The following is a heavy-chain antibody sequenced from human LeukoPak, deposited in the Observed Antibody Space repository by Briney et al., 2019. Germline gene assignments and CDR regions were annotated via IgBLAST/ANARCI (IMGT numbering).Heavy chain of an antibody. J-gene: IGHJ4*02. D-gene: IGHD6-19*01. V-gene: IGHV4-4*02. Sequence: SETLSLTCAVSGGSISSSNWWSWVRQPPGKGLEWIGEIYHSGSTNYNPSLKSRVTISVDKSKNQFSLKLSSVTAADTAVYYCAKIGYSSGETFDYWGQGTLVTVSS. CDR1: GGSISSSNW. CDR2: IYHSGST. CDR3: AKIGYSSGETFDY.